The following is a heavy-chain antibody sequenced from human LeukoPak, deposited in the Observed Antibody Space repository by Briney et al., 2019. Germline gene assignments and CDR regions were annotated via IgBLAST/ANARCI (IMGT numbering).Heavy chain of an antibody. J-gene: IGHJ4*02. CDR1: GGSISSGSYY. CDR2: IYTSGST. Sequence: PSETLSLTCTVSGGSISSGSYYWSWIRQPAGKGLEWIGRIYTSGSTNYNPSLKSRVTISVDMSKNQFSLKLSSVTAADTAVYYCARVSPLAMVRGGYYFDYWGQGTLVTVSS. D-gene: IGHD3-10*01. CDR3: ARVSPLAMVRGGYYFDY. V-gene: IGHV4-61*02.